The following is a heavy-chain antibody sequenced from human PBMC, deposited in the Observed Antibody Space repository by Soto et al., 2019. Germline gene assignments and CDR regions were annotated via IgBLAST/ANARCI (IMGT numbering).Heavy chain of an antibody. Sequence: ESVGGLVQPGGSLRLSCAASGFTFSSYAMSWVRQAPGKGLEWVSAISGSGGSTYYADSVKGRFTISRDNSKNTLYLQMNSLRAEDTAVYYCAKDKYNWNDVGDAFDIWGQGTMVTVSS. V-gene: IGHV3-23*01. CDR2: ISGSGGST. CDR3: AKDKYNWNDVGDAFDI. J-gene: IGHJ3*02. D-gene: IGHD1-1*01. CDR1: GFTFSSYA.